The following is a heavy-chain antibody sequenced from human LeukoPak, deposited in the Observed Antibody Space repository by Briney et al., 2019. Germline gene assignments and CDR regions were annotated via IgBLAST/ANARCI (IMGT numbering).Heavy chain of an antibody. CDR2: LSGSGGNT. V-gene: IGHV3-23*01. CDR3: VRGATVTSPFDY. D-gene: IGHD4-17*01. J-gene: IGHJ4*02. CDR1: GFIFSSYA. Sequence: GGSLRLSCAASGFIFSSYAMSWVRQAPGKGLEWVSALSGSGGNTYYADSVKGRFTISRDNSKSTLYLQMNSLRGDDAAVYYCVRGATVTSPFDYWGQGTLVTVSS.